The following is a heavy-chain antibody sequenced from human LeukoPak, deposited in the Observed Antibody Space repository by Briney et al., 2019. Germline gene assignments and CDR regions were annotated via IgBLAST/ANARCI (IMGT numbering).Heavy chain of an antibody. V-gene: IGHV4-34*01. CDR2: TNHSGST. D-gene: IGHD2-2*01. CDR1: GGSFSGYY. J-gene: IGHJ4*02. CDR3: ARMGTGYCSSTSCYSFDY. Sequence: SETLSLTCAVYGGSFSGYYWSWIRQPPGKGLEWIGETNHSGSTNYNPSLKSRVTISVDTSKNQFSLKLSSVTAADTAVYYCARMGTGYCSSTSCYSFDYWGQGTLVTVSS.